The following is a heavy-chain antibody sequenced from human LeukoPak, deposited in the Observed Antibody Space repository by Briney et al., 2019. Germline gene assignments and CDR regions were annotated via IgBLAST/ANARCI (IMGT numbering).Heavy chain of an antibody. J-gene: IGHJ4*02. Sequence: GRSLRLSCAASGFTLEDYAMHGVRQAPGKGLERGSGITWKKGTIDYADSVKGRFTISRDNAKISLFLQMKSLRDEDTALYYCVKDIMIITFGGPFAYWRQGTMVSLPS. CDR3: VKDIMIITFGGPFAY. CDR2: ITWKKGTI. CDR1: GFTLEDYA. D-gene: IGHD3-16*01. V-gene: IGHV3-9*01.